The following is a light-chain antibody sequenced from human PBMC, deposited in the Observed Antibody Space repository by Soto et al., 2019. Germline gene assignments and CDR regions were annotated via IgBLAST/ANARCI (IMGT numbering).Light chain of an antibody. CDR3: GTWDRSLNAGV. CDR2: DDN. CDR1: MSNIEYNF. J-gene: IGLJ7*01. Sequence: QSVLTQPASVSAAPGQQVTISCSGSMSNIEYNFVSWYQQFPGKGPKLLMYDDNKRPSGIPDRFSASKSGTSATLGVTGLQTGDEATYYCGTWDRSLNAGVFGGGTQLTVL. V-gene: IGLV1-51*01.